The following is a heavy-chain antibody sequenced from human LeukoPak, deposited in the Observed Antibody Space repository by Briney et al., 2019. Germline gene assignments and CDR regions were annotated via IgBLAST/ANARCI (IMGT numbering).Heavy chain of an antibody. V-gene: IGHV1-8*01. CDR1: GYAVTSYD. J-gene: IGHJ6*02. Sequence: ASAQVSCKASGYAVTSYDINWVGRGTGRGHEGMGWVSPSSVNTGYAQKFQGRVTMTRNTSISTAYMELSSLRSEDAAVYYCARVREYSSSHKGYYYYYYGMDVWGQGTTVTVSS. CDR2: VSPSSVNT. D-gene: IGHD6-6*01. CDR3: ARVREYSSSHKGYYYYYYGMDV.